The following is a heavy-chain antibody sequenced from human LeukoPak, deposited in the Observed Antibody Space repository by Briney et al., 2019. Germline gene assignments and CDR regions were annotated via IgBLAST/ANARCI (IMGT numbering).Heavy chain of an antibody. D-gene: IGHD3-10*01. CDR3: AKAFGEAPAARDAFDI. CDR2: INPNNGGT. CDR1: GYTFTGYF. J-gene: IGHJ3*02. Sequence: ASVKVSCKASGYTFTGYFIHWVRQAPGQGLEWMGWINPNNGGTKYAQKFQDRVTMTRDTSISTAYMELSRLRSDDTAVYYCAKAFGEAPAARDAFDIWGQGTMVTVSS. V-gene: IGHV1-2*02.